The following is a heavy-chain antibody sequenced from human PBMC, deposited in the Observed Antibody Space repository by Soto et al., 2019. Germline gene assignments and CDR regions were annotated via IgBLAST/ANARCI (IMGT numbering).Heavy chain of an antibody. CDR2: ISSNGGNT. J-gene: IGHJ4*02. Sequence: PGGSLRLSCAASGFTFSSYAMSWVRQAPGKGLEWVSAISSNGGNTYYADSVKGRFTISRDNSKNTLYLQMSSLRTEDTSVYCCVKAVFSGYYYVPFDYWGQGTLVTVSS. CDR3: VKAVFSGYYYVPFDY. CDR1: GFTFSSYA. D-gene: IGHD3-22*01. V-gene: IGHV3-64D*06.